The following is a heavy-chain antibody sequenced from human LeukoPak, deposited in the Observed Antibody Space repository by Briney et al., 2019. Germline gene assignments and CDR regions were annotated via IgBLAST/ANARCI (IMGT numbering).Heavy chain of an antibody. CDR2: ISSSSSYI. Sequence: GGSLRLSCAASGFTFSNYPMNWVRQAPGKGLEWVSSISSSSSYIYYADSVKGRFTISRDNAKNSLYLQMNSLRAEDTAVYYCARVSPIQLWSTFDYWGQGTLVTVSS. J-gene: IGHJ4*02. D-gene: IGHD5-18*01. CDR1: GFTFSNYP. CDR3: ARVSPIQLWSTFDY. V-gene: IGHV3-21*01.